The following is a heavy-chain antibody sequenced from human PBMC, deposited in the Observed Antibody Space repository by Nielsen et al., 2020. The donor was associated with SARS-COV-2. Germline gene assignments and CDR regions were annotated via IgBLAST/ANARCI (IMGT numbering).Heavy chain of an antibody. V-gene: IGHV4-59*01. CDR3: ARDTTGDDLDYYYYYGMDV. J-gene: IGHJ6*02. CDR2: IYYSGST. D-gene: IGHD3-16*01. Sequence: WIRQPPGKELEWIGYIYYSGSTNYNPSLKSRVTISVDTSKNQFSLKLSSVTAADTAVYYCARDTTGDDLDYYYYYGMDVWGQGTTVTVSS.